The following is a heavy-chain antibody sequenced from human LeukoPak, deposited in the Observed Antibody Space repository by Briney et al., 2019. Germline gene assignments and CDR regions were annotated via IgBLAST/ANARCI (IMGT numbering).Heavy chain of an antibody. D-gene: IGHD3-9*01. CDR2: FTSRSRSI. CDR3: GSGILTGPIDY. J-gene: IGHJ4*02. V-gene: IGHV3-21*04. Sequence: PGGSLRLSCAASGFTFSSYSMTWVRQAPGKGLEWVSSFTSRSRSIYYADSVKGRFTISRDNAKQSLYLQMNSLRAEDTAVYYCGSGILTGPIDYWGQGTLVTVSS. CDR1: GFTFSSYS.